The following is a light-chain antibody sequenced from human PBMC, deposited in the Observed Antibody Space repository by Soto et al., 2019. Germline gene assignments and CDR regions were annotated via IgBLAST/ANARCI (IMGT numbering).Light chain of an antibody. J-gene: IGLJ2*01. CDR2: RTA. CDR1: SSNIGTNF. Sequence: QAVVTQPPSASGTPGQRVTISCSGGSSNIGTNFVYWYQHLPGTAPKLLIYRTAQRPSGVPDRFSGSKSGTSASLAISGLRSEDEADYFCAAWDDSLSVVVFGGGTQLTVL. CDR3: AAWDDSLSVVV. V-gene: IGLV1-47*01.